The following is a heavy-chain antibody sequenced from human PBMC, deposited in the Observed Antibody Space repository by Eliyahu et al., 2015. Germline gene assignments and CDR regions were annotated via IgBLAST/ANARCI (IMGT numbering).Heavy chain of an antibody. D-gene: IGHD6-6*01. V-gene: IGHV3-74*01. J-gene: IGHJ4*02. CDR1: GFPFSSNW. CDR2: INGDGSST. Sequence: EVQLVESGGGLVQPGGSLRLSCAASGFPFSSNWMHWVRQAPGKGLVWVSGINGDGSSTRYADSVKGRFTISRDNAKNTLYLQMNSLRVEDTAVYYCVRDVIAARGYFDYWGQGTLVTVSS. CDR3: VRDVIAARGYFDY.